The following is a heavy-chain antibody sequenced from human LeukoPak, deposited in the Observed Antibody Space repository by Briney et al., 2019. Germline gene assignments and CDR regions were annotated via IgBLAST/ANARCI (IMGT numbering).Heavy chain of an antibody. CDR3: ARGSDYYDSSHFDY. Sequence: GGSLRLSCAASGFTFSNYNMNWVRQAPGKGLEWVSYISSSGSTIYYADSVRGRFIISRDNAKNSLYLQMNSLRAEDTAVYYCARGSDYYDSSHFDYWGQGTLVTVSS. V-gene: IGHV3-48*01. CDR1: GFTFSNYN. J-gene: IGHJ4*02. D-gene: IGHD3-22*01. CDR2: ISSSGSTI.